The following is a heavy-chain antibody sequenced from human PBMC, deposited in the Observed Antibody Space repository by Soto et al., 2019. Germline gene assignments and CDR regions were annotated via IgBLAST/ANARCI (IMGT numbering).Heavy chain of an antibody. CDR1: GGSIYSITYY. J-gene: IGHJ5*02. Sequence: SETLSLTCAVSGGSIYSITYYWGWIRQPPGKGLEWIGNIYYTGSTYYNPSLKSRVTISVDTSKKQFSLGLSSVTAADTAVYYCARLSADFYWVPWGQGTLVTVSS. D-gene: IGHD3-9*01. V-gene: IGHV4-39*01. CDR3: ARLSADFYWVP. CDR2: IYYTGST.